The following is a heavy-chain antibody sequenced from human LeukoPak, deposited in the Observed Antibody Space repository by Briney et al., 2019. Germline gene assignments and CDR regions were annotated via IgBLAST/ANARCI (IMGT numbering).Heavy chain of an antibody. J-gene: IGHJ4*02. CDR1: GGSISSSSYY. CDR3: AREFSWSGFFDF. D-gene: IGHD2-15*01. V-gene: IGHV4-39*07. CDR2: IYYSGTI. Sequence: KPSETLSLTCTVSGGSISSSSYYWGWIRQPPGKGLEWIGSIYYSGTISYNPSLKSRVTISVDTSKNQFSLRLTSVTAADTAVYFCAREFSWSGFFDFWGQGALVTVSS.